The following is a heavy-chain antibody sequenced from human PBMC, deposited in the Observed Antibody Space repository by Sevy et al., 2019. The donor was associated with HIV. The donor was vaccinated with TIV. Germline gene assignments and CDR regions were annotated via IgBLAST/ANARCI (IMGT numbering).Heavy chain of an antibody. CDR2: IYYSGST. CDR1: GGSISSGGYY. CDR3: AGGRGTYCCGGNCYPDAFDY. D-gene: IGHD2-15*01. Sequence: SETLSLTCTVSGGSISSGGYYWSWIRQHPGKGLEWIGYIYYSGSTYYNPSLKSRVTISVDTSKNQFSLKLSSVTAAETAVYYCAGGRGTYCCGGNCYPDAFDYWGQGTMVTGSS. J-gene: IGHJ3*01. V-gene: IGHV4-31*03.